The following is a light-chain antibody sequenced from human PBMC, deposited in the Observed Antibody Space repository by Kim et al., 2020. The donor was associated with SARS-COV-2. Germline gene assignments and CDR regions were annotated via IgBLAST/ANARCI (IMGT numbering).Light chain of an antibody. CDR1: QGIVNL. CDR2: TAS. Sequence: DIQMTQSPSMSASVGDRVTITCRASQGIVNLLAWYQQKPEKAPKLLISTASRLQSGVPSRFIGSGSGTEFTLTITSLQPEDFATYYCQQAHSFPLTFGGGTKVHI. V-gene: IGKV1-12*01. CDR3: QQAHSFPLT. J-gene: IGKJ4*01.